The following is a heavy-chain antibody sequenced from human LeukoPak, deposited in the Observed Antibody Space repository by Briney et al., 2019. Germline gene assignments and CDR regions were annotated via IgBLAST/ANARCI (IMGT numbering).Heavy chain of an antibody. D-gene: IGHD3-10*01. CDR3: ARGDYGSGSFFGGMDV. J-gene: IGHJ6*02. V-gene: IGHV1-18*01. CDR2: ISAYNGNT. Sequence: ASVKVSCKASGYTFTSYGISWVRQAPGQGLVWMGWISAYNGNTNYAQKFQGRVTMTTDTSTSTAYMELTSLRSDDTAVYYCARGDYGSGSFFGGMDVWGQGTMVTVSS. CDR1: GYTFTSYG.